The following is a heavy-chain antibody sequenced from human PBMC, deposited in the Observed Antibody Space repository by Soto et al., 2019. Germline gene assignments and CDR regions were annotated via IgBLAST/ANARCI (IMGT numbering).Heavy chain of an antibody. CDR2: IYHSGST. V-gene: IGHV4-30-2*01. Sequence: PPSLTCAAFGGAISSGGYSWGWIRQPPGKGLEWIGYIYHSGSTYYNPSLKSRVTISVDRSKNQFSLKLSSVTAADTVVYYCARGVRPDDAFDIWGQGTMVT. CDR3: ARGVRPDDAFDI. D-gene: IGHD1-1*01. J-gene: IGHJ3*02. CDR1: GGAISSGGYS.